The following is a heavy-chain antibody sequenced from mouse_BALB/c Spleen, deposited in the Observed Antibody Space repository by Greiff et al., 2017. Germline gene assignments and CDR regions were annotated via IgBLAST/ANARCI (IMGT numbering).Heavy chain of an antibody. CDR2: IGTSDSYT. CDR1: GYTFTSYW. CDR3: ARDPYGNYDY. Sequence: VQLQQPGAELVKPAASVKLSCKASGYTFTSYWMHWVNQRPGQGLEWIGGIGTSDSYTNYNQKFKGKDTLTVDKSSSTAYMQLSSLTSEDSAVYYCARDPYGNYDYWGQGTTLTVSS. J-gene: IGHJ2*01. D-gene: IGHD2-1*01. V-gene: IGHV1-69*02.